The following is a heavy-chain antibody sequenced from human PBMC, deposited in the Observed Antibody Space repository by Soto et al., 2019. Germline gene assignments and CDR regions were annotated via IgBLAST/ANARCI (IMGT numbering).Heavy chain of an antibody. J-gene: IGHJ4*02. Sequence: GSLRLSCAASGFTFSSYSMNWVRQAPGKGLEWVSYISSSSSTIYYADSVKGRFTISRDNAKNSLYLQMNSLRDEDTAVYYCASGYRYCSSTSCQPVYFDYWVQGTLVTVS. CDR1: GFTFSSYS. CDR2: ISSSSSTI. CDR3: ASGYRYCSSTSCQPVYFDY. V-gene: IGHV3-48*02. D-gene: IGHD2-2*01.